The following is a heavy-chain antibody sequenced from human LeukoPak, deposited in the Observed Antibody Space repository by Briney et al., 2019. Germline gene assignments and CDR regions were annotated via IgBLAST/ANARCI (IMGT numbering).Heavy chain of an antibody. D-gene: IGHD3-10*01. CDR1: GFTFSSYG. CDR2: INHSGST. J-gene: IGHJ6*03. Sequence: GSLRLSCAASGFTFSSYGMSWVRQAPGKGLEWIGEINHSGSTNYNPSLKSRVTISVDTSKNQFSLKLSSVTAADTAVYYCARVARMVRGVIFYYYYYMDVWGKGTTVTVSS. V-gene: IGHV4-34*01. CDR3: ARVARMVRGVIFYYYYYMDV.